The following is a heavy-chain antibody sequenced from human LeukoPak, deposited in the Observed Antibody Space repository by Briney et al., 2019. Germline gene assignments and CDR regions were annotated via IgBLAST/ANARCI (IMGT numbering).Heavy chain of an antibody. CDR3: AKDALSITMIVVVINPWNY. V-gene: IGHV3-23*01. D-gene: IGHD3-22*01. CDR2: ISGSGGST. Sequence: GGSLRLSCAASGFTFSSYAMSWVRQAPGKGLEWVSAISGSGGSTYYADSVKGRFTISRDNSKNTLYLQMNSLRAEDTAVYYCAKDALSITMIVVVINPWNYWGQGTLVTVSS. CDR1: GFTFSSYA. J-gene: IGHJ4*02.